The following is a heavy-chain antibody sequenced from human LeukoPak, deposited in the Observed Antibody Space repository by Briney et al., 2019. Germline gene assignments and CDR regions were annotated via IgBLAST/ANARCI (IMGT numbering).Heavy chain of an antibody. J-gene: IGHJ4*02. V-gene: IGHV3-66*01. CDR1: GFTVSSNY. Sequence: GGSLRLSCAASGFTVSSNYMTWVRPAPGKGLERVSVIYSGGSASYTDSVKGRFTISRDNSKNTLYLQMNSLRAEDTAVYYCARDRGGSGSLDYWGQGTLVTVSS. CDR3: ARDRGGSGSLDY. CDR2: IYSGGSA. D-gene: IGHD3-10*01.